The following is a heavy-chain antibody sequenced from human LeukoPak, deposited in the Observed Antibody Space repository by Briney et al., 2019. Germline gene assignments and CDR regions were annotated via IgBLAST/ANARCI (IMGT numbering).Heavy chain of an antibody. D-gene: IGHD2-2*02. J-gene: IGHJ4*02. CDR2: ISYDGSNK. CDR1: GFTFSSYA. V-gene: IGHV3-30-3*01. Sequence: GRSLRLSCAASGFTFSSYAMHWVRQASGKGLEWVAVISYDGSNKYYADSVKGRFTISRDNSKNTLYLQMNSLRAEDTAVYYCARESWYCSSTSCYTNGFDYWGQGTLVTVSS. CDR3: ARESWYCSSTSCYTNGFDY.